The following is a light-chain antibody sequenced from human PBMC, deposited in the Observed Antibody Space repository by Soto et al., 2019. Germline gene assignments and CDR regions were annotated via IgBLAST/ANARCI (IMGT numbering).Light chain of an antibody. V-gene: IGLV7-43*01. CDR3: LLYYGGQLGV. CDR2: STN. CDR1: TGAVTSGYY. Sequence: TVVTQEPSLTVSPGGTVTLTCATSTGAVTSGYYPNWFQQKPGQAPRALIYSTNHKYSWTPARFSGSLLGGKAALTLSGVQPEDEADYYCLLYYGGQLGVFGGGTTLTVL. J-gene: IGLJ2*01.